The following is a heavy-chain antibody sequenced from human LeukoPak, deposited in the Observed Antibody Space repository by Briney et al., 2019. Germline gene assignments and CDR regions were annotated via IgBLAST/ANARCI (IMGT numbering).Heavy chain of an antibody. CDR1: GYTFTGYY. J-gene: IGHJ4*02. CDR2: INPNSGGT. V-gene: IGHV1-2*02. D-gene: IGHD5-12*01. Sequence: ASVKVSCKASGYTFTGYYMHWVRQAPGQGLEWMGWINPNSGGTNYAQKFQGRVTMTRGTSISTAYMELSRLRSDDTAVYYCARVRYSGYDPFDYWGQGTLVTVSS. CDR3: ARVRYSGYDPFDY.